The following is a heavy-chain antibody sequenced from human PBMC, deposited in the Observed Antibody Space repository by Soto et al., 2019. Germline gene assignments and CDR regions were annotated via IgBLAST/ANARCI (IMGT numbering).Heavy chain of an antibody. V-gene: IGHV4-39*01. D-gene: IGHD2-15*01. J-gene: IGHJ5*02. CDR3: ATRQGGSYNWFDP. CDR1: GGSISGSSYC. Sequence: PSETLSLTCTVSGGSISGSSYCWAWIRQPPGKGLEWIGTLYYSGSTYYNPSLKSRVTISVDTSKNQFSLKLSSVTAADTAVYYCATRQGGSYNWFDPWGQGTLVTVSS. CDR2: LYYSGST.